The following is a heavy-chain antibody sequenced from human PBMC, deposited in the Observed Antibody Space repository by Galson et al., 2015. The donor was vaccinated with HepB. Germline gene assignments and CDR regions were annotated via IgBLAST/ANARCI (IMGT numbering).Heavy chain of an antibody. CDR3: AKDTTPPTVTTPWGYGMDV. V-gene: IGHV3-9*01. Sequence: SLRLSCAASGFTFDDYAMHWVRQAPGKGLEWVSGISRNSGNIGYADSVKGRFTISRDNAKNSLYLQMNSLRAEDTALYYCAKDTTPPTVTTPWGYGMDVWGQGTTVTVSS. D-gene: IGHD4-17*01. CDR2: ISRNSGNI. J-gene: IGHJ6*02. CDR1: GFTFDDYA.